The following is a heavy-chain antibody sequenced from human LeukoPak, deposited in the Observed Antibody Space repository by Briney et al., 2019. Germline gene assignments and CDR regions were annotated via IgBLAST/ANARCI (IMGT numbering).Heavy chain of an antibody. CDR1: GDSVSSNSAA. Sequence: SQTLSLTCAISGDSVSSNSAAWNWIRQSPSRGLEWLGRTYYRSKWYYDYAVSVKSRITINPDTSKNQFSLQLNSVTPEDTAVYYCARGAISSGWTPFDYWGREPWSPSPQ. CDR3: ARGAISSGWTPFDY. V-gene: IGHV6-1*01. J-gene: IGHJ4*02. D-gene: IGHD6-19*01. CDR2: TYYRSKWYY.